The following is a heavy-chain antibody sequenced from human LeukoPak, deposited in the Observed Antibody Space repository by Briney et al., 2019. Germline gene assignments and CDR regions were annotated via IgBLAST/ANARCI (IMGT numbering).Heavy chain of an antibody. CDR3: ARRGGRYYYDSSGYYNPFDY. D-gene: IGHD3-22*01. V-gene: IGHV4-39*01. J-gene: IGHJ4*02. CDR2: IYHSGST. CDR1: GGSISSSSYY. Sequence: SETLSLTCTVSGGSISSSSYYWGWIRQPPGKGLEWIGSIYHSGSTYYNPSLKSRVTISVDTSKNQFSLKLSSVTAADTAVYYCARRGGRYYYDSSGYYNPFDYWGQGTLVTVSS.